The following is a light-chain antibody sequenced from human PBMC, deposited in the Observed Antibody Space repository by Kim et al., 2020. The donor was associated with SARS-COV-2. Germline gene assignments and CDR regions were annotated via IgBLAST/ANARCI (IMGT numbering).Light chain of an antibody. CDR3: QQYAGAPPT. V-gene: IGKV3-20*01. Sequence: EIVLTQSPGTLSLSPGEGATLSCRASQSVSSNYLAWYQQKPGQAPRLLIYRASSRATGIPDRFSGSGSGTDFILTINRLEPEDFAVYCCQQYAGAPPTFGQGTKLEI. CDR1: QSVSSNY. J-gene: IGKJ2*01. CDR2: RAS.